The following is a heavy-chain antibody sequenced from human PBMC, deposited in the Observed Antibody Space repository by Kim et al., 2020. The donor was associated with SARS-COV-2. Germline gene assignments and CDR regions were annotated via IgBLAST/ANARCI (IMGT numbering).Heavy chain of an antibody. J-gene: IGHJ5*02. D-gene: IGHD4-17*01. Sequence: GGSLRLSCAASGFTFTSFDLGWVRQAPGKGLEWVAGIGSGGDTTYYADSVGGRFTIARDTSERTLSLQMNSLRVEDTAIYYCAKDRRYDYGGFGGYFGFDGWGQG. CDR2: IGSGGDTT. CDR1: GFTFTSFD. V-gene: IGHV3-23*01. CDR3: AKDRRYDYGGFGGYFGFDG.